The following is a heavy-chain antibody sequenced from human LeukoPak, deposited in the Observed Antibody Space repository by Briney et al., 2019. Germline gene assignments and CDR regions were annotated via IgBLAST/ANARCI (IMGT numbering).Heavy chain of an antibody. CDR2: INPNSGGT. V-gene: IGHV1-2*02. Sequence: GASVKVSCKASGYTFTGFYIHWVRLAPGQRLEWMGYINPNSGGTFYEEQFRGRVTMTRDTSVTTVFMEISSLKSDDTAVYYCSRGGMTANPNPYYFDYWGQGTLVTVSS. CDR1: GYTFTGFY. CDR3: SRGGMTANPNPYYFDY. D-gene: IGHD1-20*01. J-gene: IGHJ4*02.